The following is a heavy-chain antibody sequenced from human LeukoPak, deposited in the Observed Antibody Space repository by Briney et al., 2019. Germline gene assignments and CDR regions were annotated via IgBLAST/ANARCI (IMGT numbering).Heavy chain of an antibody. Sequence: SETLSLTCTVSGGSISSYYWSWIRRPPGKGLEWIGYIYYSGSTNYNPSLKSRVTISVDTSKNQFSLKLSSVTAADTAVYYCARDFQYYDILTGYYSGLGFDPWGQGTLVTVSS. V-gene: IGHV4-59*01. CDR3: ARDFQYYDILTGYYSGLGFDP. CDR1: GGSISSYY. D-gene: IGHD3-9*01. J-gene: IGHJ5*02. CDR2: IYYSGST.